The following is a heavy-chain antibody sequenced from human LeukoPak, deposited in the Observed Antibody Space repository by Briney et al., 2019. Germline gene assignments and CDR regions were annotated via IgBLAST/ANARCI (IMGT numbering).Heavy chain of an antibody. CDR3: AKLVGYYDSSGYYSRWIDY. D-gene: IGHD3-22*01. CDR1: GFTFSSYA. Sequence: GGSLRLSCAASGFTFSSYALSWVRQPPGKGWRWASAIIGGGGSTYYADSVKGRFTISRDNSKNTLYLQMNSLRAEDTAVYYCAKLVGYYDSSGYYSRWIDYWGQGTLVTVSS. J-gene: IGHJ4*02. CDR2: IIGGGGST. V-gene: IGHV3-23*01.